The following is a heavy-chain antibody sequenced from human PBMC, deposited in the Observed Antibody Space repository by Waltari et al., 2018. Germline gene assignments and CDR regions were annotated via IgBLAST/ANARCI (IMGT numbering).Heavy chain of an antibody. CDR2: ISGSGGST. CDR1: GFTFSSYA. D-gene: IGHD3-22*01. CDR3: ARGDYYDSSGLTY. Sequence: EVQLVESGGGLVQPGGSLRLSCAASGFTFSSYAMSWVRQAPGKGLEWVSAISGSGGSTYYADSVKGRFTISRDNSKNSLYLQMNSLRAGDTAVYYCARGDYYDSSGLTYWGQGTLVTVSS. J-gene: IGHJ4*02. V-gene: IGHV3-23*04.